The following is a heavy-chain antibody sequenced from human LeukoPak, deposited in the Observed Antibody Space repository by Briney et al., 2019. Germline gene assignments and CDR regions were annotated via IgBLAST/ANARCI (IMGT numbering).Heavy chain of an antibody. D-gene: IGHD3-22*01. CDR1: GGSVSSGSYY. CDR3: ARPTDSYDSTGYPDY. Sequence: ETLSLTCTVSGGSVSSGSYYWSWIRQPPGKGLEWVSSISSSSSYIYYADSLKGRFTISRDNAKKSLYLQMNSLRAEDTAVYYCARPTDSYDSTGYPDYWGQGTLVSVSS. CDR2: ISSSSSYI. V-gene: IGHV3-21*01. J-gene: IGHJ4*02.